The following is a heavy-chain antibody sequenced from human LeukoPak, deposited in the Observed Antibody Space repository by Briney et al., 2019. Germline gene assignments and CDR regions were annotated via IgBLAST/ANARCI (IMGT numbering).Heavy chain of an antibody. CDR3: AIRYGSGSYYGELRNY. J-gene: IGHJ4*02. Sequence: GGSLRLSCAASGFTFSSYAMSWVRQAPGKGLEWVSSISGSGGRTYYADSVKGRFTISRDNAKNSLYLQMNSLRAEDTAVYYCAIRYGSGSYYGELRNYWGQGTLVTVSS. CDR2: ISGSGGRT. V-gene: IGHV3-23*01. D-gene: IGHD3-10*01. CDR1: GFTFSSYA.